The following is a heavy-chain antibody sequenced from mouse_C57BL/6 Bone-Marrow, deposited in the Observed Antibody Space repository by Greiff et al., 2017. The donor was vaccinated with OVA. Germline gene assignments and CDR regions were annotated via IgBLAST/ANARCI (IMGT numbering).Heavy chain of an antibody. CDR1: GYTFTSYW. CDR3: TNALLSRFFDY. V-gene: IGHV1-5*01. CDR2: INPGTSDT. Sequence: VQLKESGAGLVRPGASVKMSCKTSGYTFTSYWMHWVRQRPGQGLEWIGAINPGTSDTSYKHKVKGKVTLTADTTASTPYMNSSSLTNEDTAYYDSTNALLSRFFDYWGQGTTLTVSS. D-gene: IGHD2-12*01. J-gene: IGHJ2*01.